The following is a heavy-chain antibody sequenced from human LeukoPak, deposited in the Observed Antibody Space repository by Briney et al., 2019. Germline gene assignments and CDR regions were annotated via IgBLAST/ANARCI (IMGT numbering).Heavy chain of an antibody. CDR2: ISSSSSYI. CDR1: GFTFSSYS. D-gene: IGHD3-16*02. Sequence: GGSLRLSCAASGFTFSSYSMNWVRQAPGKGLEWVSSISSSSSYIYYADSVKGRFTISRDNAKNSLYLQMNSLRAEDTAVYYCAKSPTGMWELSPGYWGQGTLVTVSS. CDR3: AKSPTGMWELSPGY. V-gene: IGHV3-21*04. J-gene: IGHJ4*02.